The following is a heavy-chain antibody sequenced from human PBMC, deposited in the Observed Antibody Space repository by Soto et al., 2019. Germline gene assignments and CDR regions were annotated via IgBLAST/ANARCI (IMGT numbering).Heavy chain of an antibody. CDR2: INAGNGNT. CDR1: GYTFTSYG. D-gene: IGHD2-2*01. V-gene: IGHV1-3*01. CDR3: ARTSDIVVVPAAKYLLYGMDV. Sequence: GASVKVSCKASGYTFTSYGMHWVRQAPGQRLEWMGWINAGNGNTKYSQKFQGRVTITRDTSANTAYMELSSLRSEDTAVYYCARTSDIVVVPAAKYLLYGMDVWGQGTTVTVSS. J-gene: IGHJ6*02.